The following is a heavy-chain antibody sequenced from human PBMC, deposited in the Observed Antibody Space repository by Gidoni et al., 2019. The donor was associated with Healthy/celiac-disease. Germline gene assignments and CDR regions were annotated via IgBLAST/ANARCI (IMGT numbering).Heavy chain of an antibody. D-gene: IGHD6-13*01. V-gene: IGHV3-66*01. Sequence: EVQLVESGGGLVQPGGSLRLSCAASGFTVSSNYMSWVRQAPGKGLEWVSVIYSGGSTYYADSVKGRFTISRDNSKNTLYLQMNSLRAEDTAVYYCARDGREQQLVDYYYGMDVWGQGTTVTVSS. CDR1: GFTVSSNY. CDR3: ARDGREQQLVDYYYGMDV. CDR2: IYSGGST. J-gene: IGHJ6*02.